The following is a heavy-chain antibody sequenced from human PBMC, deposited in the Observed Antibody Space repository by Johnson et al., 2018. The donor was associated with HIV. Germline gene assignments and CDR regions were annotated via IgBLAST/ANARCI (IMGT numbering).Heavy chain of an antibody. D-gene: IGHD6-13*01. CDR2: IYSGGNT. V-gene: IGHV3-53*01. J-gene: IGHJ3*02. CDR3: ARSGGYPNAFDI. CDR1: GFTVSSNY. Sequence: VQLVESGGGLIQHGGSLRLSCAASGFTVSSNYMSWVRQAPGKGLEWVSIIYSGGNTYYADSVKGRFTISRDNSENSLFLQMNSLRVEDTAVYYCARSGGYPNAFDIWGQGTMVTVSS.